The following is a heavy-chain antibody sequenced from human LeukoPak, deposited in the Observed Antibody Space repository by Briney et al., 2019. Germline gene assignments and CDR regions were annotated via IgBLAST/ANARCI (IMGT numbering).Heavy chain of an antibody. Sequence: GASVKVSCKASGYTFTSYGISWVRQAPGQGLEWMGWISAYNGNTNYAQKLQGRVIMTTDTSTSTAYMELRSLRSDDTAVYYCAIAPNYYDSSGYKIDYWGQGTLVTVSS. J-gene: IGHJ4*02. CDR3: AIAPNYYDSSGYKIDY. CDR1: GYTFTSYG. V-gene: IGHV1-18*01. CDR2: ISAYNGNT. D-gene: IGHD3-22*01.